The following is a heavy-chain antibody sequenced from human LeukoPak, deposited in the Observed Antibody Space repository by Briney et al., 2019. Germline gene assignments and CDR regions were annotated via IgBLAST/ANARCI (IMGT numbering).Heavy chain of an antibody. D-gene: IGHD4-17*01. CDR3: ARVGALRGRQDDAFDI. CDR1: GGSISSYY. J-gene: IGHJ3*02. Sequence: SQTLSLTCTVSGGSISSYYWSWIRQPPGKGLEGMGYVYYSGSTNYNPSLQSRVTISVDTSKNHVSLKLSSVTAADTALYYCARVGALRGRQDDAFDIWGQGTMVTVSS. CDR2: VYYSGST. V-gene: IGHV4-59*01.